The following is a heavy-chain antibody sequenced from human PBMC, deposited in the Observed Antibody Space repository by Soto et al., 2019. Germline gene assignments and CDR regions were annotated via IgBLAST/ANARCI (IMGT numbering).Heavy chain of an antibody. Sequence: EVQLVESGGDLVQRGGSLRLSCAASGFTFNIYGMNWVRQAPGKGLEWFSYITSDTKTIKYADSVKGRFTISRDNAKNSVYLQMISLRDEDTAVYYCARSVEGHFDYWGQGTVVTVSS. CDR3: ARSVEGHFDY. V-gene: IGHV3-48*02. J-gene: IGHJ4*02. D-gene: IGHD6-19*01. CDR1: GFTFNIYG. CDR2: ITSDTKTI.